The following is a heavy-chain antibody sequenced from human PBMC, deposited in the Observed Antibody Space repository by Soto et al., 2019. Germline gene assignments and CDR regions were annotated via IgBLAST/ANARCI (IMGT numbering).Heavy chain of an antibody. J-gene: IGHJ4*02. V-gene: IGHV4-34*01. CDR1: GGSFSGYY. CDR3: ARRRYYYGSGT. Sequence: QVQLQQWGAGLLKPSETLSLTCAVYGGSFSGYYWSWIRQPPGKGLEWIGEINHSGSTNYNPSLKSRVTISVDTSKNQFSLKLSSVTAADTAVYYCARRRYYYGSGTWGQGTLVTVSP. CDR2: INHSGST. D-gene: IGHD3-10*01.